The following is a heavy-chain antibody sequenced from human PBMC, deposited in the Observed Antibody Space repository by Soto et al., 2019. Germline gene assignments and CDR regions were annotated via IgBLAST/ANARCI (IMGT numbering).Heavy chain of an antibody. J-gene: IGHJ6*02. CDR3: AKSPLPAAMAGYYYYGMDV. CDR1: GFTFSSYA. CDR2: ISGSGGST. D-gene: IGHD2-2*01. Sequence: GGSLRLSCAASGFTFSSYAMSWVRQAPWKGLEWVSAISGSGGSTYYADSVKGRFTISRDNSKNTLYLQMNSLRAEDTAVYYCAKSPLPAAMAGYYYYGMDVWGQGTTVTVSS. V-gene: IGHV3-23*01.